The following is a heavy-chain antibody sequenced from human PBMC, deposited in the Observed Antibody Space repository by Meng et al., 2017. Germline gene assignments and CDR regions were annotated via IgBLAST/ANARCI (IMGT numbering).Heavy chain of an antibody. CDR3: AGTTTVTTYWDY. V-gene: IGHV3-23*01. CDR1: GFTFSSYA. Sequence: GESLKISCAASGFTFSSYAMSWVRQAPGKGLEWVSAISGSGGSTYYADSVNGRFTISRDNSKNTLYLQMNSLRAEDTAVYYCAGTTTVTTYWDYWGQGTLVTVSS. D-gene: IGHD4-17*01. J-gene: IGHJ4*02. CDR2: ISGSGGST.